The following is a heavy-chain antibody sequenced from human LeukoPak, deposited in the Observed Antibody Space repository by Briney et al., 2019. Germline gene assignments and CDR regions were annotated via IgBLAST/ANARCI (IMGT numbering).Heavy chain of an antibody. CDR2: ISTYNGNT. V-gene: IGHV1-18*04. D-gene: IGHD3-3*01. Sequence: GASVKVSCKASGYTFTSYYMHWVRQAPGQGLEWMGWISTYNGNTNYAQKVQGRVTMTTNTSTSTAYMELRSLRSDDTAVYYCARGLRFMEWFTNDAFDIWGQGTMVTVSS. CDR1: GYTFTSYY. CDR3: ARGLRFMEWFTNDAFDI. J-gene: IGHJ3*02.